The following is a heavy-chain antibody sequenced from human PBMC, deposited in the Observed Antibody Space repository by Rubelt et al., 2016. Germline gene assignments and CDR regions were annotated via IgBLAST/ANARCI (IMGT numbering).Heavy chain of an antibody. Sequence: QVQLQQWGAGLLKPSETLSLTCAVYGGSFSGYYWSWIRQPPGKGLEWIGEINHSGSTNYNPSLKSRVTISVDTSKKQFSLKGRSVTASDTAVYYCARTSGYNYDEAFDIWGQGTMVTVSS. CDR2: INHSGST. J-gene: IGHJ3*02. V-gene: IGHV4-34*01. D-gene: IGHD5-12*01. CDR1: GGSFSGYY. CDR3: ARTSGYNYDEAFDI.